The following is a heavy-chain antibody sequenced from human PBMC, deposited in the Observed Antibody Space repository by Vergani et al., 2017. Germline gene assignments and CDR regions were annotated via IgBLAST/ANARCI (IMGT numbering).Heavy chain of an antibody. Sequence: QVQLVESGGGVVQRGGSLRLSCATSGFTLSNYDMQWIRQGPGKGLEFVAFIQVDGSNQYYADSVKGRFTLSRDFSKNTLYLQRNSLRTDDTATYYFAKHFRGWGIDYWGQGTQVIVSS. V-gene: IGHV3-30*02. J-gene: IGHJ4*02. CDR2: IQVDGSNQ. CDR1: GFTLSNYD. CDR3: AKHFRGWGIDY. D-gene: IGHD3-16*01.